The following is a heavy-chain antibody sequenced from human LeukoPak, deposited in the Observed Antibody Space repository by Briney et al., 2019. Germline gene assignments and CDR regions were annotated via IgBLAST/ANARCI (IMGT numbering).Heavy chain of an antibody. D-gene: IGHD6-13*01. V-gene: IGHV4-34*01. Sequence: SETLSLTCAVYGGSFSGYYWSWIRQPPGKGLEWIGEINHSGSTNYNPSLKSRVTISVDTSKNQFSLKLSSVTAADTAVYYCARTAPPRSSSWYWFDPWGQGTLVTVSS. CDR3: ARTAPPRSSSWYWFDP. CDR1: GGSFSGYY. CDR2: INHSGST. J-gene: IGHJ5*02.